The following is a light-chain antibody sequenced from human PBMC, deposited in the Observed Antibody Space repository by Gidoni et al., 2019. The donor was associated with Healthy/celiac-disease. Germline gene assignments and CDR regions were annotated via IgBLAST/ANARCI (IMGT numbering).Light chain of an antibody. J-gene: IGLJ2*01. CDR3: QTWGTGIVV. CDR1: SGHSSYA. CDR2: LNYDGSH. Sequence: QLVLTQSPSASASLGASVKLTCTLSSGHSSYAIAWHQQQPEKGPRYLMKLNYDGSHSKGDGIPDRFSGSSSGAERYLTISSLQSEDEADYYCQTWGTGIVVFGGGTKLTVL. V-gene: IGLV4-69*01.